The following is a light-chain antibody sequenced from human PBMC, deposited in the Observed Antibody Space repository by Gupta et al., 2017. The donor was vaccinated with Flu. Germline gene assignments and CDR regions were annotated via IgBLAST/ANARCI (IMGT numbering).Light chain of an antibody. V-gene: IGKV6-21*01. CDR2: YPS. J-gene: IGKJ1*01. Sequence: EIVLTPSPDFQSVTPKEKVTITCRASQSIGSSLHWYQQKPDQSPKLLIKYPSQSFSGVPSRFSGSGSGTDFTLTINRLEAEDAATYYCHQSSRLPQTFGQGTKVEIK. CDR1: QSIGSS. CDR3: HQSSRLPQT.